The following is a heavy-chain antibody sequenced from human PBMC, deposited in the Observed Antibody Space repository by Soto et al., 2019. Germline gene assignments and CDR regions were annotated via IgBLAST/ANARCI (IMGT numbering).Heavy chain of an antibody. CDR2: IGTRSDI. D-gene: IGHD2-21*02. Sequence: GGSLRLSCAASGFTFSSYSMHWVRQAPGRGLEWVSSIGTRSDIYYADSVKGRFTISRDNAKNSLSLQMNSMTAEDTAVYYCAREETAWPLAYGLDVWGQGTTVTVSS. V-gene: IGHV3-21*01. CDR3: AREETAWPLAYGLDV. J-gene: IGHJ6*02. CDR1: GFTFSSYS.